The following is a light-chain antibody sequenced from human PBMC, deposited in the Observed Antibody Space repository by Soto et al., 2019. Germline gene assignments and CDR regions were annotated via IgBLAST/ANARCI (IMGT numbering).Light chain of an antibody. V-gene: IGKV1-8*01. CDR3: QQYYSYPLT. J-gene: IGKJ3*01. Sequence: AIRMTQSPSSLSASTGDRVTITCRASQGISSYLAWYQQKPGKAPKLLIYAASTLQSGVPSRFSGSGSGTDFTLTISCLQSEDFATYYCQQYYSYPLTCGPGTKVDI. CDR1: QGISSY. CDR2: AAS.